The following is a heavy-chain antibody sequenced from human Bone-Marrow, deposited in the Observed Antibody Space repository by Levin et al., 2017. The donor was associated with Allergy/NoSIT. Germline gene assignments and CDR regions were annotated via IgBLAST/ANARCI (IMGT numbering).Heavy chain of an antibody. CDR2: ISYDGSNK. V-gene: IGHV3-30*18. CDR1: GFTFSSYG. D-gene: IGHD6-19*01. Sequence: SCAASGFTFSSYGMHWVRQAPGKWLEWVAVISYDGSNKYYADSVKGRFTISRDNSKNTLYLQMNSLRAEDTAVYYCAKGIAVAGTGDAFDIWGQGTMVTVSS. CDR3: AKGIAVAGTGDAFDI. J-gene: IGHJ3*02.